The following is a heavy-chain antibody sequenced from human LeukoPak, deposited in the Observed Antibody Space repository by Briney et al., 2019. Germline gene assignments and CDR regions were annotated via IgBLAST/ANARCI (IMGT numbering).Heavy chain of an antibody. D-gene: IGHD2-15*01. CDR1: GGSISSYY. J-gene: IGHJ6*02. V-gene: IGHV4-59*01. CDR2: IYYSGST. CDR3: ARGGYCSGGSCYKYYYGMDV. Sequence: SETLSLTCTDSGGSISSYYWSWVRQPPGKGLEWIGYIYYSGSTNYNPSLKSRVTISVDTSKNQFSLRLSSVTAADTAVYYCARGGYCSGGSCYKYYYGMDVWGQGTTVTVSS.